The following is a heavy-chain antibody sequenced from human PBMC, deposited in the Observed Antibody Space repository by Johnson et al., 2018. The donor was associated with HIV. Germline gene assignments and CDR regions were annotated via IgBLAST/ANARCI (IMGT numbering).Heavy chain of an antibody. Sequence: QMQLVESGGGVVQPGRSLKLSCAASGFIFSSYGMHWVRQAPGKGLEWVAFIRYDGSNKYYADSVKGRFTISRDNSKNTLYLQMNSLRAEDTAVYYCAKERGYSYGRGAFDIWGQGTMVTVSS. V-gene: IGHV3-30*02. J-gene: IGHJ3*02. D-gene: IGHD5-18*01. CDR2: IRYDGSNK. CDR1: GFIFSSYG. CDR3: AKERGYSYGRGAFDI.